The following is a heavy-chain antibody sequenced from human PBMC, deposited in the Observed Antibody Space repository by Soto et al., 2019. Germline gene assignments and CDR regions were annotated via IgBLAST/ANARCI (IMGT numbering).Heavy chain of an antibody. J-gene: IGHJ4*02. Sequence: EVQLLESGGGLVLPGGSLRLSCAASGFTFSTYAMNWVRQAPGKGLEWVSCISDSGDYTNYADSVKGRFTISRDNSKNTLSLQMNSLRAEDTAVYYCAKDRITGARKLDYWGQGTLVTVSS. CDR3: AKDRITGARKLDY. V-gene: IGHV3-23*01. CDR1: GFTFSTYA. CDR2: ISDSGDYT.